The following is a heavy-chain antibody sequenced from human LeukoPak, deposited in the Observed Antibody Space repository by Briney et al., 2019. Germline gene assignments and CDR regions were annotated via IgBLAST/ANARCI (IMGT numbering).Heavy chain of an antibody. CDR3: ARDQGTYYDFWSGTNRDYYYYYMDV. V-gene: IGHV4-59*01. D-gene: IGHD3-3*01. CDR1: GGSISSYY. J-gene: IGHJ6*03. Sequence: SETLPLTCTVSGGSISSYYWSWIRQPPGKGLEWIGYIYYSGSTNYNPSLKSRVTISVDTSKNQFSLKLSSVTAADTAVYYCARDQGTYYDFWSGTNRDYYYYYMDVWGKGTTVTVSS. CDR2: IYYSGST.